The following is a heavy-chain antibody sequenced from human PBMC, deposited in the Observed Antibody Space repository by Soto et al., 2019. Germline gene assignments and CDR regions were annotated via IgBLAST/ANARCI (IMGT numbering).Heavy chain of an antibody. CDR2: INPNSGGT. CDR1: GYTFTGYH. CDR3: ARDPNTYDFWAGSFYYHGVHV. Sequence: ASVKVSCKASGYTFTGYHMHWVRQAPGQGLEWMAWINPNSGGTKYALKFQGRVAMTRDTSINTVYLELSSLTSEDTAVYFCARDPNTYDFWAGSFYYHGVHVWGQGTPVTVSS. D-gene: IGHD3-3*01. V-gene: IGHV1-2*02. J-gene: IGHJ6*02.